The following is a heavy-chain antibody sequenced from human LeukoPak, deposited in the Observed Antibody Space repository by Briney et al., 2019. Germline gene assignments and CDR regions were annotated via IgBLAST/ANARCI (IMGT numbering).Heavy chain of an antibody. V-gene: IGHV3-7*03. CDR3: ARDSRLGYCSSTSCQNFDY. CDR2: IKQDGSEK. J-gene: IGHJ4*02. Sequence: GGSLRLSCAASGFTFSSYWMSWVRQAPGKGLEWVANIKQDGSEKYYVDSVKGRFTISRDSAKNSLYLQMNSLRAEDTAVYYCARDSRLGYCSSTSCQNFDYWGQGTLVTVSS. D-gene: IGHD2-2*01. CDR1: GFTFSSYW.